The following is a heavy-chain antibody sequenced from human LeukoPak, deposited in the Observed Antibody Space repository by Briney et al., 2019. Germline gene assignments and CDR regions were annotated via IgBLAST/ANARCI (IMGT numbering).Heavy chain of an antibody. Sequence: ASVKVSCKAAGYTFTSYAMNWVRQAPGQGLEWGWWINTNTGNPTYAQGFTGRFVFSLDTSVSTAYLQICSLKAEDTAVYYCARDGGRRPAASYYYYGMDVWGKGTTVTVSS. D-gene: IGHD2-2*01. CDR1: GYTFTSYA. V-gene: IGHV7-4-1*01. J-gene: IGHJ6*04. CDR3: ARDGGRRPAASYYYYGMDV. CDR2: INTNTGNP.